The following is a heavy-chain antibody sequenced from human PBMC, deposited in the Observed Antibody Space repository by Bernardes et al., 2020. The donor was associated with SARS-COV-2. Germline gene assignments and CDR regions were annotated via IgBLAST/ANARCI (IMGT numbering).Heavy chain of an antibody. CDR1: GFPFSNYN. Sequence: GGSLRLSCAASGFPFSNYNMNWVRQAPGKGLEWVSFISSSSSTIYYADSVKGRFTIYRDNAKNSLYLQMNSLRDEDTAVYYCACGGSCYFDYWGQGTLVTVSS. V-gene: IGHV3-48*02. CDR3: ACGGSCYFDY. J-gene: IGHJ4*02. D-gene: IGHD2-15*01. CDR2: ISSSSSTI.